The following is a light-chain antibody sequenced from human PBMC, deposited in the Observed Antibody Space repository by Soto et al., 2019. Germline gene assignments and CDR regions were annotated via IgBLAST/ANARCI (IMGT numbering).Light chain of an antibody. CDR3: SSCTSSSTLV. CDR1: NSDVGGYNY. J-gene: IGLJ2*01. Sequence: QSVLTQPASVSGSPGQSITISCTGTNSDVGGYNYVSWYQHHPGKAPKLMIYEVSNRPSGVSNRFSGSKSGNTASLTISGLQAEDEADYYCSSCTSSSTLVFGGGTKLTVL. V-gene: IGLV2-14*01. CDR2: EVS.